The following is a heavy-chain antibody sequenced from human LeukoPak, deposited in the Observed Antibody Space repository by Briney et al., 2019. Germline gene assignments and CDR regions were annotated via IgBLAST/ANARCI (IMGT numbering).Heavy chain of an antibody. CDR1: GYTFTSYD. V-gene: IGHV1-8*02. CDR3: ATNKGYCSSTSCYSYYYYYMDV. Sequence: ASVKVSCKASGYTFTSYDINWVRQATGQGLEWMGWMNPNSGNTGYAQKFQGRVTMTRDMSTSTVYMELSSLRSEDTAVYYCATNKGYCSSTSCYSYYYYYMDVWGKGTTVTVSS. D-gene: IGHD2-2*01. J-gene: IGHJ6*03. CDR2: MNPNSGNT.